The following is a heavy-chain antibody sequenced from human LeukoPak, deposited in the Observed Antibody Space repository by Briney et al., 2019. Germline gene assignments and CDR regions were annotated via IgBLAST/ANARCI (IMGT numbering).Heavy chain of an antibody. CDR1: GFTLSSYW. V-gene: IGHV3-7*01. J-gene: IGHJ4*02. CDR3: ARRYFDY. CDR2: IKQDGSEK. Sequence: GGSLRLSCAASGFTLSSYWMSWVRQAPGKGLEWVANIKQDGSEKYYVDSVKGRFTISGDNAKNSLYLQMNSLRAEDTAVYYCARRYFDYWGQGTLVTVSS.